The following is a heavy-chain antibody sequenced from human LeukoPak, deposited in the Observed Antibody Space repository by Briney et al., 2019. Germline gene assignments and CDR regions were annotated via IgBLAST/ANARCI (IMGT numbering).Heavy chain of an antibody. CDR2: ISGSGGST. J-gene: IGHJ4*02. Sequence: TGGSLRLSCAASGCTFSSYAMSWVRQAPGKGLEWVSAISGSGGSTYYADSVTGRFTISRDHSKNTLYLQMNSLRAEDTAVYYCATGTTRRITIFGVVRGGPNSDYWGQGTLVTVSS. CDR1: GCTFSSYA. V-gene: IGHV3-23*01. D-gene: IGHD3-3*01. CDR3: ATGTTRRITIFGVVRGGPNSDY.